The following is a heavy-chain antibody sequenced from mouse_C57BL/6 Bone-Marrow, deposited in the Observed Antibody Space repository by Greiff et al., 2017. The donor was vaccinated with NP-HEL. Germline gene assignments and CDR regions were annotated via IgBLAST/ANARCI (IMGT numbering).Heavy chain of an antibody. V-gene: IGHV5-6*01. CDR3: ARTQLRSLAWFAY. D-gene: IGHD3-2*02. CDR2: ISSGGSYT. J-gene: IGHJ3*01. Sequence: EVQRVESGGDLVKPGGSLKLSCAASGFTFSSYGMSGVRRAPDKGLEWVAAISSGGSYTYYPDSVKGRFTISRDNAKNTLYLQMSSLKSEDTAMYYCARTQLRSLAWFAYWGQGTLVTVSA. CDR1: GFTFSSYG.